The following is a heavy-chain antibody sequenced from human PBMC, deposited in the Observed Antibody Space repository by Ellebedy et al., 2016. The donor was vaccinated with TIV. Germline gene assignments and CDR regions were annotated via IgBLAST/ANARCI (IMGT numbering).Heavy chain of an antibody. J-gene: IGHJ2*01. CDR2: VYYSGAT. CDR3: ARGVELVEKYFEP. Sequence: MPSETLSLTCDVSGDSIISSKYYWGWIRQAPGKGLEWIGSVYYSGATYYNPSLDNRVRTSVDTSKNQFSLTLHSVTAADTAVYYCARGVELVEKYFEPWGRGTLVTVSS. D-gene: IGHD2-8*02. V-gene: IGHV4-39*02. CDR1: GDSIISSKYY.